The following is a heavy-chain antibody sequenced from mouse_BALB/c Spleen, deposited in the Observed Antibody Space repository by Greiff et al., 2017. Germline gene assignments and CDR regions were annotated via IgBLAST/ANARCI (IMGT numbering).Heavy chain of an antibody. V-gene: IGHV14-3*02. CDR1: GFNFKDTY. CDR3: ARFWASFAY. Sequence: VQLQQSGAELVKPGASVKLSCTASGFNFKDTYMHWVKQRPEQGLEWIGRIDPANGNTKYDPKFQGKATITADTSSNTAYLQLSSLTSEDTAVYYCARFWASFAYWGQGTLVTVSA. CDR2: IDPANGNT. D-gene: IGHD4-1*01. J-gene: IGHJ3*01.